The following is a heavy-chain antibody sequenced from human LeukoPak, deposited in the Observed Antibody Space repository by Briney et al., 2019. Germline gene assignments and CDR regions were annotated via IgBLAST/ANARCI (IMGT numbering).Heavy chain of an antibody. CDR2: VNQDGTLT. V-gene: IGHV3-7*01. D-gene: IGHD3-10*01. Sequence: GGSLRLSCAASGFTFSSYSMNWVRQAPGKGLEWVGNVNQDGTLTHYAGSVKGRFTVSKDNDKSSVYLQMNSLTVDDTAVYYCARDWGASGSLDYWGQGTLVTVSS. CDR3: ARDWGASGSLDY. CDR1: GFTFSSYS. J-gene: IGHJ4*02.